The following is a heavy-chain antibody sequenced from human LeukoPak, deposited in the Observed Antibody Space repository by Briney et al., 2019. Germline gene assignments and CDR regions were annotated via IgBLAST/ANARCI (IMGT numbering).Heavy chain of an antibody. Sequence: SETLSLTCTVSGGSISSSSYYWGWIRQPPGKGLEWIGYIYYSGSTNYNPSLKSRVTISVDTSKNQFSLKLSSVTAADTAVYYCARDPYYYYGMDVWGQGTTVTVSS. CDR1: GGSISSSSYY. CDR3: ARDPYYYYGMDV. V-gene: IGHV4-61*01. CDR2: IYYSGST. J-gene: IGHJ6*02.